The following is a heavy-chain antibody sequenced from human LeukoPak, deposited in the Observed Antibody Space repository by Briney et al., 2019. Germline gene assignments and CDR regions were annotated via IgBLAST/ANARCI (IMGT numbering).Heavy chain of an antibody. CDR2: IYYSGST. V-gene: IGHV4-39*07. CDR3: ARGYRPSGFDY. CDR1: GGSISSSSYY. D-gene: IGHD2-2*02. Sequence: SETLSLTCTVSGGSISSSSYYWGWIRQPPGKGLEWIGSIYYSGSTYYNPSLKSRVTISVDTSKNQFSLKLSSVTAADTAVYYCARGYRPSGFDYWGQGTLVTVSS. J-gene: IGHJ4*02.